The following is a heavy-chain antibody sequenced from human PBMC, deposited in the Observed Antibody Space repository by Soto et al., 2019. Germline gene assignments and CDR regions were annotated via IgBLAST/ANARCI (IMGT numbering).Heavy chain of an antibody. V-gene: IGHV4-34*01. Sequence: QVQLQQWGAGLLKPSETLSLTCAVYGGSFSGYYWSWIRQPPGKGLEWIGEMNHSGSTNYNPSLKSRVTISVDTSKNQFSLKLSSVTAADTAVYYCARWEHGSSRRKYDPWGQGTLVTVSS. J-gene: IGHJ5*02. D-gene: IGHD6-13*01. CDR3: ARWEHGSSRRKYDP. CDR1: GGSFSGYY. CDR2: MNHSGST.